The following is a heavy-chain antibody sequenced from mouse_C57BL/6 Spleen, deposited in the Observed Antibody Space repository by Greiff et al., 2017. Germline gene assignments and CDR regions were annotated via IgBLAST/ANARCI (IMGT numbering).Heavy chain of an antibody. D-gene: IGHD1-1*01. J-gene: IGHJ1*03. Sequence: QVQLQQPGAELVKPGASVKLSCKASGYTFTSYWMHWVKQRPGQGLEWIGMIHPNSGSTNYNEKFKSKATLTVDKSSITAYMQLSSLTSEDSAVYCCARDRPSTVVARYFDVWGTGTTVTVSS. V-gene: IGHV1-64*01. CDR1: GYTFTSYW. CDR2: IHPNSGST. CDR3: ARDRPSTVVARYFDV.